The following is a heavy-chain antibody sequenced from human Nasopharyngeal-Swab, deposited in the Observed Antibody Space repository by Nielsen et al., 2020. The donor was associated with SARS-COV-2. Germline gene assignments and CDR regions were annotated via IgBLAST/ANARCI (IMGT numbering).Heavy chain of an antibody. CDR1: GFTFGDYV. D-gene: IGHD3-3*01. CDR2: IRSKAYGGTT. V-gene: IGHV3-49*03. J-gene: IGHJ6*02. CDR3: TRGSRYYPDYYCGIDV. Sequence: GESLKISCTASGFTFGDYVMTWFRQAPGKGLEWVGFIRSKAYGGTTEYAASVKGRFSISRDDSKRIAYLQMNSLKTEDTAVYYCTRGSRYYPDYYCGIDVWGQGTTVTVSS.